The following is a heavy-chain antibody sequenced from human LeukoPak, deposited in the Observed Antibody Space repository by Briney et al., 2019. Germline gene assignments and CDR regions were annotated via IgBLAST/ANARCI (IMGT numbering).Heavy chain of an antibody. V-gene: IGHV3-30*04. Sequence: PGGSLRLSCAASGFTFSSYGMHWVRQAPGKGLGWVAVISYDGSNKYYADSVKGRFTISRDNSKNTLYLQMNSLRAEDTAVSYCARKADLLTGTIPMWFDPWGQGTLVTVSS. CDR1: GFTFSSYG. CDR2: ISYDGSNK. J-gene: IGHJ5*02. CDR3: ARKADLLTGTIPMWFDP. D-gene: IGHD3-9*01.